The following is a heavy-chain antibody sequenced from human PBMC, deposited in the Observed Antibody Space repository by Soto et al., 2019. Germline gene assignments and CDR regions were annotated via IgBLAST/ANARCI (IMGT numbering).Heavy chain of an antibody. V-gene: IGHV1-18*01. CDR1: GYTFTSDA. D-gene: IGHD1-26*01. Sequence: ASVKFSGKASGYTFTSDAISWVRQAPGQGLEWMGWISTYHGYTYYAQNLQGRVTMTTDTSTNTAYMELRGLRSDDTAVSYCARGVGTRYQVLFDYGGEGTLVTVST. CDR3: ARGVGTRYQVLFDY. CDR2: ISTYHGYT. J-gene: IGHJ4*02.